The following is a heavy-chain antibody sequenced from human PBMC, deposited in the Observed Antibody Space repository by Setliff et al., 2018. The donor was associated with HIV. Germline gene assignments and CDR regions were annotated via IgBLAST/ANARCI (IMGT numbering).Heavy chain of an antibody. J-gene: IGHJ4*02. V-gene: IGHV4-30-4*08. CDR3: ARGSYYDYVWGNYRYTGFDY. CDR2: IYNSGST. CDR1: GGSISSGDYY. D-gene: IGHD3-16*02. Sequence: SETLSLTCTVSGGSISSGDYYWTWIRQPPGKGLEGIGYIYNSGSTYYEPSLKSRVTISVDTSKNQFSLKLNSVTAADTAVYYCARGSYYDYVWGNYRYTGFDYWGQGTLVTAPQ.